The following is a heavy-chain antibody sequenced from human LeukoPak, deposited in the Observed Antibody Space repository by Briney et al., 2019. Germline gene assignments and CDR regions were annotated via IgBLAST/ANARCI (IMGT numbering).Heavy chain of an antibody. CDR1: GGSISSSSYY. J-gene: IGHJ4*02. Sequence: SETLSLTCTVSGGSISSSSYYWGWIRQPPGKGLEWIGSIYHSGSTYYNPSLKSRVTISVDTSKNQFSLKLSSVTAADTAVYYCARHVKLGYDSSGRHQTLDYWGQGTLVTVSS. V-gene: IGHV4-39*01. CDR2: IYHSGST. D-gene: IGHD3-22*01. CDR3: ARHVKLGYDSSGRHQTLDY.